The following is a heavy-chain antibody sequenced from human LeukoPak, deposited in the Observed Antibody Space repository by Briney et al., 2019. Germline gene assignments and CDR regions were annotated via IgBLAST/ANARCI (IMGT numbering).Heavy chain of an antibody. CDR1: GYSISSGYY. Sequence: SETLSLPCAVSGYSISSGYYWGWIRQPPGKGLEWIGSIYHSGSTYYNPSLKSRVTISVGTSKNQFSLKLSSVTAADTAVYYCARVDGPVGPWGQGTLVTVSS. CDR2: IYHSGST. J-gene: IGHJ5*02. CDR3: ARVDGPVGP. V-gene: IGHV4-38-2*01. D-gene: IGHD5-12*01.